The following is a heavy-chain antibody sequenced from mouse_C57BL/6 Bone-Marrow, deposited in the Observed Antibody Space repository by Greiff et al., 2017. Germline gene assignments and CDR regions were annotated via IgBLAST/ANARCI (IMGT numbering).Heavy chain of an antibody. J-gene: IGHJ3*01. CDR2: INPNNGGT. CDR3: ARGDYGYDEAY. D-gene: IGHD2-2*01. Sequence: VQLQQSGPELVKPGASVKISCKASGYTFTDYYMNWVKQSHGKSLEWIGDINPNNGGTSYNQKFKGKATLTVDKSASTAYMELRNLTSEDSAVYYCARGDYGYDEAYWGQGTLVTVSA. V-gene: IGHV1-26*01. CDR1: GYTFTDYY.